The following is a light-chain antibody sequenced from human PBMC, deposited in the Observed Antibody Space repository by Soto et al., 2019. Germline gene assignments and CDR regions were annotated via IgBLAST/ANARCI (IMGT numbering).Light chain of an antibody. Sequence: EIVIKQSPATLSVSPGERSTLSCRASLSVSRNLAWYQQKPGQAPRLLIFDASTRATGIPARFSGSVSGTEFTLTISSLESEDFAVYFCQQYGDRPRTFGQGTKVDIK. CDR1: LSVSRN. J-gene: IGKJ1*01. CDR3: QQYGDRPRT. CDR2: DAS. V-gene: IGKV3-15*01.